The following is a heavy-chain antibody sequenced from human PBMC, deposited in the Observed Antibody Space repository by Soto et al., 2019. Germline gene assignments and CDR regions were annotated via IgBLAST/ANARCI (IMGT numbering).Heavy chain of an antibody. J-gene: IGHJ6*02. D-gene: IGHD3-3*01. CDR1: VGTFSSYA. V-gene: IGHV1-69*05. CDR3: ASTIFGVAPYYYGMDV. Sequence: QVQLVQSGAEVKKPGSSVKVSCKASVGTFSSYAISWVRQAPGQGLEWMGGIIPIFGTANYAQKFQGRVTITXXDXTXXAYMELSSLRSEDTAVYYCASTIFGVAPYYYGMDVWGQGTTVTVSS. CDR2: IIPIFGTA.